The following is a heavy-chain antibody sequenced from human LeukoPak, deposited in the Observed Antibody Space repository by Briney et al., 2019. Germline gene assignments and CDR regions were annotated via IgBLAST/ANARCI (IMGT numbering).Heavy chain of an antibody. V-gene: IGHV4-4*02. CDR3: ARAMIRGVDFDY. CDR1: GGSISSSNW. D-gene: IGHD3-10*01. J-gene: IGHJ4*02. Sequence: SGTLSLTCAVSGGSISSSNWWSWVRQPPGKGLEWSGEIYQRGSTNYNPSLKSRVTISLDKSKNQFSLKLKSVTAADTAVYYCARAMIRGVDFDYWGQGTLVTVSS. CDR2: IYQRGST.